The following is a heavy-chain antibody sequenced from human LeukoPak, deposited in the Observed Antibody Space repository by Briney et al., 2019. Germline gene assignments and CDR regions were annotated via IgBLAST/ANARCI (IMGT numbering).Heavy chain of an antibody. V-gene: IGHV3-7*01. J-gene: IGHJ4*02. Sequence: GRSLRLSCAASGFTFSSYWMSWVRQAPGKGLEWVASIKRDGSEEYYVDSVKGRFTISRDNAKNSVYLQMNSLRAEDTAVYYCASTWNYLYFDYWGQGTLVTVSS. CDR1: GFTFSSYW. CDR3: ASTWNYLYFDY. D-gene: IGHD1-7*01. CDR2: IKRDGSEE.